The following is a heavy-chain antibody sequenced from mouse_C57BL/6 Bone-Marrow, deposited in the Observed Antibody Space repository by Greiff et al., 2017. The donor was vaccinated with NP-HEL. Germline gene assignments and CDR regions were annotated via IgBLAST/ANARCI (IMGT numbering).Heavy chain of an antibody. V-gene: IGHV1-5*01. CDR2: IYPGNSDT. Sequence: VQLQQSGTVLARPGASVKMSCKTSGYTFTSYWMHWVKQRPGQGLEWIGAIYPGNSDTSYNQKFKGKAKLTAVTSASTAYMELSSLTNEDSAVYYCQGSYYGSSPYAMDYWGQGTSVTVSS. CDR3: QGSYYGSSPYAMDY. CDR1: GYTFTSYW. J-gene: IGHJ4*01. D-gene: IGHD1-1*01.